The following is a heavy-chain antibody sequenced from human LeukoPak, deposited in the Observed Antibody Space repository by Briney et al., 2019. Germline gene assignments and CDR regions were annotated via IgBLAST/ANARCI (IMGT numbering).Heavy chain of an antibody. CDR3: ARAHSGYGESYYYYGMDV. D-gene: IGHD5-12*01. V-gene: IGHV3-21*01. J-gene: IGHJ6*02. CDR2: ISSSSSYI. Sequence: KSGGSLRLSCAASGFTFSSYSMNWVRQAPGKGLEWVSSISSSSSYIYYADSVKGRFTISRDNAKNSLYLQMNSLRAEDTAVYYCARAHSGYGESYYYYGMDVWGQGTTVTVSS. CDR1: GFTFSSYS.